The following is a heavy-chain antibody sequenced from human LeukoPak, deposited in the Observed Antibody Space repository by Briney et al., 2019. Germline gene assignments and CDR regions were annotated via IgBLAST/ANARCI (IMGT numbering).Heavy chain of an antibody. CDR2: IKRDGSEK. CDR3: ARGYYYYGMDV. V-gene: IGHV3-7*01. Sequence: GGSLRLSCAASGFTFTDYWMSWVRQAPGKGLEWVANIKRDGSEKYYVDSVKGRFTISRDNAKNSLYLQMNSLRAEDTAVYYCARGYYYYGMDVWGKGTTVTVSS. J-gene: IGHJ6*04. CDR1: GFTFTDYW.